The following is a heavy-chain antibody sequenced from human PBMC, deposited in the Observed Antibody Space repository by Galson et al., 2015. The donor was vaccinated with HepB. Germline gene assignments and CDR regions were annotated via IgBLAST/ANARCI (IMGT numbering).Heavy chain of an antibody. CDR3: ATLGIAVAGFDS. CDR2: FDPEDGGT. Sequence: SVKVSCKVSGYALTELPMHWVRQAPGRGLEWMGSFDPEDGGTFYAQKFQGRVIMTEDTSTDTVYMELSSLRSEDTAVYYCATLGIAVAGFDSWGQGTLVTVSS. J-gene: IGHJ4*02. D-gene: IGHD6-19*01. CDR1: GYALTELP. V-gene: IGHV1-24*01.